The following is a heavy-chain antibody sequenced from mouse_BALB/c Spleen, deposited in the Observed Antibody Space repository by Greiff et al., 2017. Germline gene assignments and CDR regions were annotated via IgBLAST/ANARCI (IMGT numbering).Heavy chain of an antibody. CDR3: ARGGYGYDGFAY. J-gene: IGHJ3*01. CDR1: GFTFSSYT. D-gene: IGHD2-2*01. Sequence: EVKLVESGGGLVQPGGSLKLSCAASGFTFSSYTMSWVRQTPEKRLEWVAYISNGGGSTYYPDTVKGRFTISRDNAKTTLYLQMSSLKSEATAMYYCARGGYGYDGFAYWGQGTLVTVSA. CDR2: ISNGGGST. V-gene: IGHV5-12-2*01.